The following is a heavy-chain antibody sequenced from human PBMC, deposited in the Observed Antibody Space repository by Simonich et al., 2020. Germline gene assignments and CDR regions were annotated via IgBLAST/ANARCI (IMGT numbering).Heavy chain of an antibody. Sequence: QVQLVQSGAEVKKPGASVKVSCTASGYPFTGYYMHWVRQAPGQGLEWVGRINPNGRRTNYAQKFQGRVTMTRDTSISTAYMELSRLRSDDTAVYYCARWPSIPASYGSGSYFDYWGQGTLVTVSS. CDR3: ARWPSIPASYGSGSYFDY. J-gene: IGHJ4*02. CDR2: INPNGRRT. CDR1: GYPFTGYY. V-gene: IGHV1-2*06. D-gene: IGHD3-10*01.